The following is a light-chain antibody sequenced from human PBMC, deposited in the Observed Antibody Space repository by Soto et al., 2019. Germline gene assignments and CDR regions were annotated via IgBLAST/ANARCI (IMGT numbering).Light chain of an antibody. CDR3: SSYTSSSTYV. J-gene: IGLJ1*01. CDR2: DVS. CDR1: SSDVGGYNY. Sequence: HSALTQPASLSGAPGQSITISCPGNSSDVGGYNYVSWYQQHPGKAPKLIIYDVSNRPSGVSNRFSGSKSGNTASLTISGLQAEDEADYYCSSYTSSSTYVFGTGTKVTVL. V-gene: IGLV2-14*01.